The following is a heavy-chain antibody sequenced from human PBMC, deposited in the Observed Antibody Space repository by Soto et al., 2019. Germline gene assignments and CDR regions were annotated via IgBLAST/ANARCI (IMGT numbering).Heavy chain of an antibody. Sequence: PGGSLRLSCAASGFTFSSYGMHWVRQAPGKGLEWVAVISYDGSNKYYADSVKGRFTISRDNSKNTLYLQMNSLRAEDTAVYYCAKDRVEYSSSFDYWGQGTLVTVSS. CDR2: ISYDGSNK. D-gene: IGHD6-13*01. CDR3: AKDRVEYSSSFDY. J-gene: IGHJ4*02. V-gene: IGHV3-30*18. CDR1: GFTFSSYG.